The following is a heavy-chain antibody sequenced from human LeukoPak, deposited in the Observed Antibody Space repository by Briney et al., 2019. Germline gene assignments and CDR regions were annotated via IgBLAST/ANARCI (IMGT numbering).Heavy chain of an antibody. V-gene: IGHV3-23*01. CDR3: AKDPGDFDWLFDYFDY. D-gene: IGHD3-9*01. J-gene: IGHJ4*02. CDR2: ISGSGGST. Sequence: PGGSLRLSCAASGFTFSSYAMSWVRQAPGKGLEWVSAISGSGGSTYYADSVKGRFTISRDNSKNTLYLQMNSLRAEDTAVYYCAKDPGDFDWLFDYFDYWGQGTLVTVSS. CDR1: GFTFSSYA.